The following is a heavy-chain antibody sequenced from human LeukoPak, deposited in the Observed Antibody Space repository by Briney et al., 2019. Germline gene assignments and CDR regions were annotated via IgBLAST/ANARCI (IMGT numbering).Heavy chain of an antibody. D-gene: IGHD6-6*01. CDR2: IYYSGST. Sequence: PSETLSLTCTVSGGSISSYYWSWIRQPPGKGLEWIGYIYYSGSTNYNPSLKSRVTISVDTSKNQFSLQLSSVTAADTAVYYCARYLGARPNYFDYWGQGTLVTVSS. CDR1: GGSISSYY. V-gene: IGHV4-59*08. CDR3: ARYLGARPNYFDY. J-gene: IGHJ4*02.